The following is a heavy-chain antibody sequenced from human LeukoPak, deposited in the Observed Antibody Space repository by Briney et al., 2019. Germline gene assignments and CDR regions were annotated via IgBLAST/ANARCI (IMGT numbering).Heavy chain of an antibody. Sequence: ASVKVSCKVSGYTFTDYYMHWVQQAPGKGLEWMRLVDPEDGETIYAEKFQGRVTITADTSTDTAYMELSSLRSEDTAVYYCATESRHSSGYFGYFQHWGQGTLVTVSS. CDR1: GYTFTDYY. CDR2: VDPEDGET. V-gene: IGHV1-69-2*01. CDR3: ATESRHSSGYFGYFQH. J-gene: IGHJ1*01. D-gene: IGHD3-22*01.